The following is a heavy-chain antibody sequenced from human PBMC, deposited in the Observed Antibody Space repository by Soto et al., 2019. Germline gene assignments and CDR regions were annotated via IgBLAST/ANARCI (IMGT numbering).Heavy chain of an antibody. D-gene: IGHD5-18*01. Sequence: QVQLVQSGAEVKKPGASVKVSCKASGYTFTSYGISWVRQAPGQGLEWMGWISGYNGNTNYAQKLQGRVTMTTDTATSTAYMELRSLRSDDTAVYYCASSLLVGYGLEGESDWGQGTLVTVSS. CDR1: GYTFTSYG. J-gene: IGHJ4*02. CDR2: ISGYNGNT. CDR3: ASSLLVGYGLEGESD. V-gene: IGHV1-18*01.